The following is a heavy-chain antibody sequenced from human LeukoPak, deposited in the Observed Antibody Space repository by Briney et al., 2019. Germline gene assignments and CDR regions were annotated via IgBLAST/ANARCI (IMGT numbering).Heavy chain of an antibody. Sequence: GGSLRLSCAASGFTFSSYAMSWVRQAPGKGLEWVSAISGGGGSKYYADSVKGRFTISRDNSKNTLYLQMNSLRAEDTAVYYCAKDGIVGATRDYFNYWGQGTLVTVSS. CDR1: GFTFSSYA. CDR3: AKDGIVGATRDYFNY. D-gene: IGHD1-26*01. V-gene: IGHV3-23*01. CDR2: ISGGGGSK. J-gene: IGHJ4*02.